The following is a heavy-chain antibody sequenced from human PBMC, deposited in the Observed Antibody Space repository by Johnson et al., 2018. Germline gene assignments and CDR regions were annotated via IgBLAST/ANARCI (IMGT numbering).Heavy chain of an antibody. CDR3: AKDTRAPTYDFGSGYYSEHYYMDV. V-gene: IGHV3-30*18. J-gene: IGHJ6*03. CDR1: GFTFSLYG. D-gene: IGHD3-3*01. Sequence: QVQLVESGGGVVQPGRSLRLSCAASGFTFSLYGFHWVRQAPGKGLEWVALISYDGSNKYYADSVKGRFTISRDNSKNTLYLQMNSLTAEDTAVYYCAKDTRAPTYDFGSGYYSEHYYMDVWGKGTTVTVSS. CDR2: ISYDGSNK.